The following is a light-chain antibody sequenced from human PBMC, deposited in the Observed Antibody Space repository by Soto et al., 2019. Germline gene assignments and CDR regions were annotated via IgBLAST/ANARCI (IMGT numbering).Light chain of an antibody. V-gene: IGKV1-39*01. CDR3: QQTYNTPLT. CDR2: FAS. CDR1: QSIRNY. J-gene: IGKJ4*01. Sequence: DIQMTQSPSSLSASVGDRVTITCRASQSIRNYLNWYQQKPGKAPKLLIDFASSLQSGVPSRFSGSGSGTDFTLTIKSMQTEDFAIYYCQQTYNTPLTFGGGTKVDIK.